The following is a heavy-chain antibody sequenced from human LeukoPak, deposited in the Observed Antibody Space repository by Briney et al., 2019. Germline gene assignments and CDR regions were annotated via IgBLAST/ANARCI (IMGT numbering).Heavy chain of an antibody. D-gene: IGHD6-6*01. V-gene: IGHV1-69*13. CDR3: ARDGGIPARRPPTRYYYYYYMDV. Sequence: ASVKVSCKASGGTFSSYAISWVRQAPGQGLEWMGGIIPIFGTANYAQKFQGRVAITADESTSTAYMELSSLRSEDTAVYYCARDGGIPARRPPTRYYYYYYMDVWGKGTTVTVSS. J-gene: IGHJ6*03. CDR1: GGTFSSYA. CDR2: IIPIFGTA.